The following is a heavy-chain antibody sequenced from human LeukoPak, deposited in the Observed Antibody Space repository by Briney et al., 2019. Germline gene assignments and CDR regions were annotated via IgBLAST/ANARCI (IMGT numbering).Heavy chain of an antibody. CDR1: GDTFSSYA. Sequence: SVKVSCKVSGDTFSSYAINWVRQAPGQGPEWMGRITPFLGIANYPQKFQGRVTITADESTTTAYMELSSLRSEDTAVYYCAREACREMGLMWPRLGGQDCRYDHWGQGTLVTVSS. CDR3: AREACREMGLMWPRLGGQDCRYDH. CDR2: ITPFLGIA. D-gene: IGHD3-16*01. V-gene: IGHV1-69*04. J-gene: IGHJ4*02.